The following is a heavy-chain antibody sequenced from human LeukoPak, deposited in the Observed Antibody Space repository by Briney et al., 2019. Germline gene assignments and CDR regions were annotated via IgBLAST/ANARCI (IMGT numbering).Heavy chain of an antibody. CDR3: ARGSSELRFLEWAIPRY. CDR1: GYTFTSYG. V-gene: IGHV1-18*01. D-gene: IGHD3-3*01. CDR2: ISAYNGNT. Sequence: ASVKVSCKASGYTFTSYGISWVRQAPGQGLEWMGWISAYNGNTNYAQKLQGRVTMTTDTSTSTAYMELRSLRSDGTAVYYCARGSSELRFLEWAIPRYWGQGTLVTVSS. J-gene: IGHJ4*02.